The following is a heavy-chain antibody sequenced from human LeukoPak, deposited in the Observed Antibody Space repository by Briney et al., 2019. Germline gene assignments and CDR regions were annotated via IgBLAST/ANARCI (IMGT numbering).Heavy chain of an antibody. CDR2: INPNSGGT. D-gene: IGHD3-16*02. CDR3: AASQPYDYVWGSYLKWEYYGMDV. CDR1: GYTFTGYY. V-gene: IGHV1-2*02. Sequence: ASVKVSCKASGYTFTGYYMHWVRQAPGQGLEWMGWINPNSGGTNYAQKFQGRVTMTRDTSISTAYMELSSLRSEDTAVYYCAASQPYDYVWGSYLKWEYYGMDVWGKGTTVTVSS. J-gene: IGHJ6*04.